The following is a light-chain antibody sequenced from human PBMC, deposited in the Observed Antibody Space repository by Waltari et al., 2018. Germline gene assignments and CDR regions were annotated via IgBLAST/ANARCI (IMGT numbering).Light chain of an antibody. Sequence: DIQIAQSPSSLSAYVGERVTITCRPGKSINSYLNWYQQKPGKAPKLLCYVASSLQSGVPSRLSCIGSGTDFTLTISILQPEDFATYYFKQSYILPRTFGKGTKVEIK. J-gene: IGKJ1*01. CDR3: KQSYILPRT. V-gene: IGKV1-39*01. CDR1: KSINSY. CDR2: VAS.